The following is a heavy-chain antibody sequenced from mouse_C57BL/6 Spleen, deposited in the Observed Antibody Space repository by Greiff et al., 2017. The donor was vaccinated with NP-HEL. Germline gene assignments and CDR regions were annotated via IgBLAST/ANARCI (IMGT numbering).Heavy chain of an antibody. J-gene: IGHJ4*01. Sequence: EVHLVESGGGLVKPGGSLKLSCAASGFTFSSYAMSWVSQTPEKRLEWVATISAGGSYTYYPDNVKGRFTISRDNAKNNLYLQMSHLKSEDTSMYYCARDPAQAMDYWGQGTSVTVSS. D-gene: IGHD3-2*02. CDR3: ARDPAQAMDY. V-gene: IGHV5-4*01. CDR1: GFTFSSYA. CDR2: ISAGGSYT.